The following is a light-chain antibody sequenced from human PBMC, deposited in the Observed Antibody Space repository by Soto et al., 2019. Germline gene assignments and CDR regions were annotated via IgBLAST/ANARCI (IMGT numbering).Light chain of an antibody. Sequence: QSALTQPASVSGSPGQSITISCTGAITDAGVYKYVSWYQLHPGKAPKLLIYDVTLRPSVVSSRFSGSKSGNTASLTISDLQTEDEADYYCSSYPSTATVVAFGGGTKLTVL. J-gene: IGLJ2*01. V-gene: IGLV2-14*01. CDR3: SSYPSTATVVA. CDR2: DVT. CDR1: ITDAGVYKY.